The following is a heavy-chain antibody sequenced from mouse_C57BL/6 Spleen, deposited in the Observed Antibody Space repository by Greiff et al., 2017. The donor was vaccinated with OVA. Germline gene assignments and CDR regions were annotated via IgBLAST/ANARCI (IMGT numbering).Heavy chain of an antibody. CDR3: ARRSSSPNYFDY. Sequence: EVHLVEPGGGLVKPGGSLKLSCAASGFTFSDYGMHWVRQAPEKGLEWVAYISSGSSTTNYADKVKGRVTITRDNAKNTLFLQMTSLRSEDTAIYYCARRSSSPNYFDYWGQGTTLTVSS. CDR1: GFTFSDYG. V-gene: IGHV5-17*01. CDR2: ISSGSSTT. D-gene: IGHD6-1*01. J-gene: IGHJ2*01.